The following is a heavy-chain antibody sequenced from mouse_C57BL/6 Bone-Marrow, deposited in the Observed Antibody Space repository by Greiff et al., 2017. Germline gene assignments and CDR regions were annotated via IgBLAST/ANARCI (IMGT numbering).Heavy chain of an antibody. V-gene: IGHV2-3*01. CDR3: AKRGYYGSSYYAMDY. CDR1: GFSLTSYG. CDR2: IWGDGGT. Sequence: VQRVESGPGLVAPSQSLSITCTVSGFSLTSYGVSWVRQPPGKGLDWLGVIWGDGGTNYHSALISRLSISKDNSKSQVFLKLNSLHTDDTATYYCAKRGYYGSSYYAMDYWGQGTSVTVSS. J-gene: IGHJ4*01. D-gene: IGHD1-1*01.